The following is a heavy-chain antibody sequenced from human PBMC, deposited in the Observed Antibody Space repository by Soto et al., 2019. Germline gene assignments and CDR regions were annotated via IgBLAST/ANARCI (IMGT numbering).Heavy chain of an antibody. CDR3: ARIMYYYDSSAPGIFDY. Sequence: QVQLVESGGGVVQPGRSLRLSCAASGFTFSSYAMHWVRQAPGKGLEWVAVISYDGSNKYYADSVKGRFTISRDNSKNTLYLQMNSLRAEDTAVYYCARIMYYYDSSAPGIFDYWGQGTLVTVSS. J-gene: IGHJ4*02. V-gene: IGHV3-30-3*01. CDR1: GFTFSSYA. D-gene: IGHD3-22*01. CDR2: ISYDGSNK.